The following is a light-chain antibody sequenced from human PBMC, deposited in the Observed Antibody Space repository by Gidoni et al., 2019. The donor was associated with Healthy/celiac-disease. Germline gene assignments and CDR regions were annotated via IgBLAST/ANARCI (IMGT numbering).Light chain of an antibody. CDR2: KES. CDR3: QQYNSYSRA. Sequence: DIHMTQSPSTLSASVGDRVTITFRASQSISSRLAWYQQKPGKAPKLLIYKESSLESGVPSRFSGSGSGTEFTLTISSRQADDFATYYCQQYNSYSRAFGQGTKVEIK. V-gene: IGKV1-5*03. J-gene: IGKJ1*01. CDR1: QSISSR.